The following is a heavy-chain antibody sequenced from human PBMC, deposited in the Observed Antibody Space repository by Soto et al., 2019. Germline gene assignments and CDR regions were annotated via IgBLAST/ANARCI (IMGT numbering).Heavy chain of an antibody. CDR1: GFTFSTYG. Sequence: PGGSLRLSCAASGFTFSTYGMSWVRQAPGKGLEWVSYIDGSGSPIYYAASVKGRFTISRDDSKSIAYLQMNSLKTEDTAVYYCTRSYYDILTGYYDAFDIWGQGTMVTVSS. V-gene: IGHV3-48*01. CDR2: IDGSGSPI. D-gene: IGHD3-9*01. CDR3: TRSYYDILTGYYDAFDI. J-gene: IGHJ3*02.